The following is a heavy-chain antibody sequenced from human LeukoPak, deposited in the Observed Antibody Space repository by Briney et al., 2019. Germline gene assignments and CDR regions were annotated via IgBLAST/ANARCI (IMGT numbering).Heavy chain of an antibody. CDR3: AKDQGSGWTYPYFPFDY. CDR1: GFTFSSYA. Sequence: PGGSLRLSCAASGFTFSSYAMSWVRQAPGKGLEWVSAISGSGGSTYYADSVKGRFTISRDNSKNTLYLQMNSLRAEDTAVYYCAKDQGSGWTYPYFPFDYWGQGTLVTVSS. V-gene: IGHV3-23*01. D-gene: IGHD6-19*01. J-gene: IGHJ4*02. CDR2: ISGSGGST.